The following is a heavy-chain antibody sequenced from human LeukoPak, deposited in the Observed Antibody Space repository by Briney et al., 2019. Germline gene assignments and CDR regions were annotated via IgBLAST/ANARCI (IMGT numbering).Heavy chain of an antibody. CDR2: IRSKANSYAT. CDR3: TRRSDGRSGSYYNNY. V-gene: IGHV3-73*01. Sequence: GGSLRLSCAASGFTFSGSAMHWVRQASGKGLEWVGRIRSKANSYATAYAASVKGRFTISRDDSKNTAYLQMNSPKTEDTAVYYCTRRSDGRSGSYYNNYWGQGTLVTVSS. D-gene: IGHD3-10*01. CDR1: GFTFSGSA. J-gene: IGHJ4*02.